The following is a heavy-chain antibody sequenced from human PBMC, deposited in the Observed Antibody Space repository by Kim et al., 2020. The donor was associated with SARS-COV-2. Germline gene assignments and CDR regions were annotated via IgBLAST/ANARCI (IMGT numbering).Heavy chain of an antibody. D-gene: IGHD2-2*01. V-gene: IGHV6-1*01. Sequence: SQTLSLTCAISGDSVSSNSAAWNWIRQSPSRGLEWLGRTYYRSKWYNDYAVSVKSRITINPDTSKNQFSLQLNSVTPEDTAVYYCAREGHIVVVPAAMDWFDPWGQGTLVTVSS. CDR3: AREGHIVVVPAAMDWFDP. CDR2: TYYRSKWYN. J-gene: IGHJ5*02. CDR1: GDSVSSNSAA.